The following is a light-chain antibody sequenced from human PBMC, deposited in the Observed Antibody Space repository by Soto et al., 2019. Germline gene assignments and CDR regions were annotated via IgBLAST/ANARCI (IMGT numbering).Light chain of an antibody. CDR1: QSVSSN. Sequence: EIVMTQSQATLSVAPGERATRSCRASQSVSSNLAWYQPKPGQAPRLLIYGASTRATGIPARFSGSGSGTEFTLTISRLQSGDFAVYYCQQYNNWPYTFGQGTKLEIK. V-gene: IGKV3-15*01. CDR2: GAS. CDR3: QQYNNWPYT. J-gene: IGKJ2*01.